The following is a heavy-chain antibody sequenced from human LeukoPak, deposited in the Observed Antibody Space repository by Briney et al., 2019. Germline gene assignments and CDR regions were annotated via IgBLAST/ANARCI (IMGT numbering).Heavy chain of an antibody. CDR2: ISSSSGYI. Sequence: PGGSLRLSCAASGFTFSSYSMNWVRQAPGKGLEWVSSISSSSGYIYYADSVKGRFTISRDNAKNSLYPQMNSLRAEDTAVYYCARVDYGDYNYFDYWGQGTLVTVSS. CDR1: GFTFSSYS. V-gene: IGHV3-21*01. D-gene: IGHD4-17*01. CDR3: ARVDYGDYNYFDY. J-gene: IGHJ4*02.